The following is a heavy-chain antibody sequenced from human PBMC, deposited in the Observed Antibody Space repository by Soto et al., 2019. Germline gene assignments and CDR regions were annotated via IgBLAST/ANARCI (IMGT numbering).Heavy chain of an antibody. CDR3: AGEDSRGWWKD. CDR2: MNTNSGNT. D-gene: IGHD6-19*01. J-gene: IGHJ4*02. Sequence: QVQLVQSGAEVKKPGASVKVSCKASGYTFTSYDINWVRQAAGQGLEWMGWMNTNSGNTGYAQKFQGRVTMTRNTSITTANMELSSLRYEDTAVYYCAGEDSRGWWKDWGQGTLVTVSS. V-gene: IGHV1-8*01. CDR1: GYTFTSYD.